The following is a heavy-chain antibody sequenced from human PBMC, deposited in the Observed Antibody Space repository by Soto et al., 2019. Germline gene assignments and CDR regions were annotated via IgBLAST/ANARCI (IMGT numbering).Heavy chain of an antibody. CDR2: IYPRDSDT. Sequence: GESLKISCKASGYSFSNYWIGWVRQMXGKGLEWMGIIYPRDSDTRYSPSFQGQVTMSADKSISTAYLQMNSLGADDTAVYYCAKGSLPDYGHVYDDYWGQGTLVTVSS. CDR1: GYSFSNYW. CDR3: AKGSLPDYGHVYDDY. J-gene: IGHJ4*02. D-gene: IGHD4-17*01. V-gene: IGHV5-51*01.